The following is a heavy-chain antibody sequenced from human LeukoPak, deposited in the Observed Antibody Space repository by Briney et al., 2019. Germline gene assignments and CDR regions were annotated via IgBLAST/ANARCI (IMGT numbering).Heavy chain of an antibody. J-gene: IGHJ4*02. CDR1: GGSFSGYY. CDR2: INHSGST. CDR3: ARDRDYYLDY. D-gene: IGHD3-10*01. V-gene: IGHV4-34*01. Sequence: PSETLSLTCAVYGGSFSGYYWSWIRQPPGKGLEWIGEINHSGSTNYNPSLKSRVTISVDTSKSQFSLKLSSVTAADTAVYYCARDRDYYLDYWGQGTLVTVSS.